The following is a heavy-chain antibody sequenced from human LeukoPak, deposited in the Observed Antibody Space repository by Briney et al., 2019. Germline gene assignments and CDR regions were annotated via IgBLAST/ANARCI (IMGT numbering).Heavy chain of an antibody. CDR3: AKDSGYYYKSFDS. D-gene: IGHD3-22*01. V-gene: IGHV3-23*01. CDR2: IGGSGTST. CDR1: GFTFSSYA. Sequence: GGSLRLSCAASGFTFSSYAMSWVRQAPGKGLEWVSAIGGSGTSTYYADSVKGRFTISRDNFKNTLYLQMNSLRAEDTAVYYCAKDSGYYYKSFDSWGQGTLVTVSS. J-gene: IGHJ4*02.